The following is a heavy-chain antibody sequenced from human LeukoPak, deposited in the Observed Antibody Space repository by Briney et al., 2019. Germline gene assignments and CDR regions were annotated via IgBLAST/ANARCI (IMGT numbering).Heavy chain of an antibody. D-gene: IGHD5-18*01. Sequence: PGRSLRLSCAASGFTFSSHGMHWVRQAPGKGLEWVAVIWYDGSDKYYADSVKGRFTISRDNSRNTVDLQMNSLGAEDTAVYYCVRDIKAMYCDYWGQGTQVTVSS. V-gene: IGHV3-33*01. CDR1: GFTFSSHG. CDR3: VRDIKAMYCDY. J-gene: IGHJ4*02. CDR2: IWYDGSDK.